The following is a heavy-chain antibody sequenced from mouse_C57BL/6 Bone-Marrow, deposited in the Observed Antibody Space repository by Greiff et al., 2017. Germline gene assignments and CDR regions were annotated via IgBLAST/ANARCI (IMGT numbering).Heavy chain of an antibody. V-gene: IGHV10-3*01. D-gene: IGHD1-1*01. CDR1: GFTFNTYA. J-gene: IGHJ4*01. CDR2: IRSKSSNYAT. Sequence: EVQGVESGGGLVQPKGSLKLSCAASGFTFNTYAMHWVRQAPGKGLEWVARIRSKSSNYATYYADSVKDRFTISRDDSQSMLYLQMNNLKTEDTAMYYCVVTTVVAPYYAMDYWGQGTSVTVSS. CDR3: VVTTVVAPYYAMDY.